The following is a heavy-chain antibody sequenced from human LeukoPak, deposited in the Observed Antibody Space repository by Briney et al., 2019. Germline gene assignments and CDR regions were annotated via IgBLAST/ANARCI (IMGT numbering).Heavy chain of an antibody. V-gene: IGHV1-69*04. Sequence: ASVKVSCKASGGTFSSYAISWVRQAPGQGLEWMGRIIPILGIADYAQKFQGRVTITADKSTSTAYMELSSLRSEDTAVYYCAREWELPMLYYFDYWGQGTLVTVSS. J-gene: IGHJ4*02. CDR3: AREWELPMLYYFDY. D-gene: IGHD1-26*01. CDR1: GGTFSSYA. CDR2: IIPILGIA.